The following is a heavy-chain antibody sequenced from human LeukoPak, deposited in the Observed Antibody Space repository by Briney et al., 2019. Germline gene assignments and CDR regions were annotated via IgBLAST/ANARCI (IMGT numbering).Heavy chain of an antibody. J-gene: IGHJ4*02. V-gene: IGHV4-31*03. CDR2: IYYTGGT. CDR3: ARGTHDYGDYGAIED. Sequence: SETLSLTCTVSGGSISSAAYHWSWIRQHPGKGLEWIGYIYYTGGTFYNPSLKSRLTVSVDTSKNQFSLKLTSVTAADTAVYYCARGTHDYGDYGAIEDWGQGTLVTVSS. CDR1: GGSISSAAYH. D-gene: IGHD4-17*01.